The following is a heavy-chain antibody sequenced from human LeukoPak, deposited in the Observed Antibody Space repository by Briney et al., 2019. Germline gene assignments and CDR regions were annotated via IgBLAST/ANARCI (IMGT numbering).Heavy chain of an antibody. CDR3: AKTHDY. CDR1: GFTVSSHY. J-gene: IGHJ4*02. V-gene: IGHV3-66*02. CDR2: IYSGGST. Sequence: GGSLRLSCSASGFTVSSHYMSWVRQAPGKGLEWVSVIYSGGSTYYADSVKGRFTISRDNSKNTLYHQMNSLRTEDTAVYYCAKTHDYWGQGTLVTVSS.